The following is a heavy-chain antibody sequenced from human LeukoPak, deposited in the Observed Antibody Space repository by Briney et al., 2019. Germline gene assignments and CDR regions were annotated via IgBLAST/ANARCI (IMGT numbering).Heavy chain of an antibody. CDR3: ARSPHILTGENFDY. V-gene: IGHV1-2*02. CDR2: INTDSGGT. D-gene: IGHD3-9*01. J-gene: IGHJ4*02. CDR1: GYTFTGYY. Sequence: ASVKVSCKTSGYTFTGYYLHWVRQAPGQGREWMGWINTDSGGTNYAQKFQARVSMTKDASISTAYMQLSRLRSADTAVYYCARSPHILTGENFDYWGQGTLLTVSS.